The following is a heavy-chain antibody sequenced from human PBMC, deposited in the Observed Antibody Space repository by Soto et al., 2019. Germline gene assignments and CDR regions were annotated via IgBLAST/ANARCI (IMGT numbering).Heavy chain of an antibody. J-gene: IGHJ4*02. D-gene: IGHD6-19*01. CDR2: IKQDGSEK. V-gene: IGHV3-7*01. CDR1: GFTFSSYW. CDR3: ARDPQWLVQANFDY. Sequence: EVQLVESGGGLVQPGGYLRLSCAASGFTFSSYWMSWVRQAPGKGLEWVANIKQDGSEKYYVDSVKGRFTISRDNAKNTLYLQMNSLRAEDTAVYYCARDPQWLVQANFDYWGQGTLVTVSS.